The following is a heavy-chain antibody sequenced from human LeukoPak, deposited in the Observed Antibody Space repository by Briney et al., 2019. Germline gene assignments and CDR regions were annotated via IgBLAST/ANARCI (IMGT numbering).Heavy chain of an antibody. CDR2: ISASGGST. Sequence: SGGSLRLSCAASGLTFSRYAMSWVRQAPGKGLEWVSAISASGGSTHYADSVKGRFTISRDNSKNTLYLQMNSLRVEDTAVYYCAKEVYYFDTSGLYSFAFDIWGQGTMVTVPS. CDR1: GLTFSRYA. J-gene: IGHJ3*02. CDR3: AKEVYYFDTSGLYSFAFDI. V-gene: IGHV3-23*01. D-gene: IGHD3-22*01.